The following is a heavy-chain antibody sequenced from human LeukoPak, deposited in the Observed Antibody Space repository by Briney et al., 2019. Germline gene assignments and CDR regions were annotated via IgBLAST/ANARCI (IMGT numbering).Heavy chain of an antibody. CDR2: VSGSGVST. Sequence: GGSLRLSCAASGFTFSSYAMSWVRQAPGKGLEWVAAVSGSGVSTYYADSVKGRFTISRDNSKNTLYLQMNSLRAEDTAVYYCARVKRDCSGGTCYSYDYWGQGTLVTVSS. CDR1: GFTFSSYA. CDR3: ARVKRDCSGGTCYSYDY. J-gene: IGHJ4*02. D-gene: IGHD2-15*01. V-gene: IGHV3-23*01.